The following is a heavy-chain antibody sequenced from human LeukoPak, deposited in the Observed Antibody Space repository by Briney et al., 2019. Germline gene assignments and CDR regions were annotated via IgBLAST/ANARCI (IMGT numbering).Heavy chain of an antibody. Sequence: GGSLRLSCAASGFTFSSYGRHWVRQAPGKGLEWVAVIWYDGSNKYYADSVKGRFTISRDNSKNTLYLQMNSLRAEDTAVYYCARDYYDFWSGYLGGYYYYGMDVWGQGTTVTVSS. CDR2: IWYDGSNK. V-gene: IGHV3-33*01. D-gene: IGHD3-3*01. CDR1: GFTFSSYG. J-gene: IGHJ6*02. CDR3: ARDYYDFWSGYLGGYYYYGMDV.